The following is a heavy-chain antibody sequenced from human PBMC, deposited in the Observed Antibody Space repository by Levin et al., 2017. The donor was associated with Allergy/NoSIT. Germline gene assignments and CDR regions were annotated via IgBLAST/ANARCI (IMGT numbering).Heavy chain of an antibody. CDR2: TSHDEGNK. CDR3: ATAPGVAVAANKWYFAY. D-gene: IGHD6-19*01. J-gene: IGHJ4*02. V-gene: IGHV3-30-3*01. CDR1: GFTFSGQA. Sequence: SCVASGFTFSGQAMHWVRQAPGKGLEWVAATSHDEGNKYYADSVQGRFTISRDNSKNTLFLQMNSLRAEDTAVYYCATAPGVAVAANKWYFAYWGQGTLVTVSS.